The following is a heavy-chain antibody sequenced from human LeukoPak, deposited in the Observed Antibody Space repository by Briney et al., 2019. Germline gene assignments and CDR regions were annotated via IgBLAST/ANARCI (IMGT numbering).Heavy chain of an antibody. CDR3: ARHPYCGGDCYSYYFDY. CDR1: GGSISSYY. D-gene: IGHD2-21*02. Sequence: SETLSLTCTVSGGSISSYYWSWIRQPPEKGVEWIGYIYYSGSTNYNPSLKSRVTISVDTSKNQFSLKLSSVTAADTAVYYCARHPYCGGDCYSYYFDYWGQGTLVTVSS. CDR2: IYYSGST. J-gene: IGHJ4*02. V-gene: IGHV4-59*08.